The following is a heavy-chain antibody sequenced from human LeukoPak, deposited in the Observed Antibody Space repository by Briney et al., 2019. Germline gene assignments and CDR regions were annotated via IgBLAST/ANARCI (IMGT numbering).Heavy chain of an antibody. CDR2: ISISSSSI. J-gene: IGHJ4*02. D-gene: IGHD2-2*03. CDR3: ARDGYCNSITCFDY. CDR1: GFSFSSYT. V-gene: IGHV3-21*01. Sequence: GGSLRLSCAASGFSFSSYTMNWVRQAPGKGLEWVSSISISSSSIYYADSVKGRFTISRDNAKNSLYLQMNGLRAEDTAIYYCARDGYCNSITCFDYWGQGTLVTVSS.